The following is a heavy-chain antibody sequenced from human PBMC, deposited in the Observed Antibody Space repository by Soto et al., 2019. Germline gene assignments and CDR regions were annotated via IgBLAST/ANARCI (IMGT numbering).Heavy chain of an antibody. CDR2: INYNGKA. V-gene: IGHV4-30-4*01. CDR3: AREVKDRDDSDAFDI. Sequence: PSETLSLTCTVSGGSIRSDNYFWSWIRQPPGKGLEWIGYINYNGKAYYNPSLEGRVTISKDTSKSQFSLELRSATAADTAMYYCAREVKDRDDSDAFDIWGQRTTVTVSS. D-gene: IGHD1-1*01. J-gene: IGHJ3*02. CDR1: GGSIRSDNYF.